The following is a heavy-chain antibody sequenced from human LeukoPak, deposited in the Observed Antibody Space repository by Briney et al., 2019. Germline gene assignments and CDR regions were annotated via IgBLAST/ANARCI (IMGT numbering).Heavy chain of an antibody. V-gene: IGHV3-11*03. CDR3: ARRYYDFLSGYYNWYFDL. D-gene: IGHD3-3*01. CDR1: GFTFSDYY. J-gene: IGHJ2*01. CDR2: ISSSSGYT. Sequence: GGSLRLSCAASGFTFSDYYMYWIRQAPGKGLEWVSYISSSSGYTNYADFVKGRFTISRDNAKISLNLQMNSLRAEDTAIYYCARRYYDFLSGYYNWYFDLWGRGTLVTVSS.